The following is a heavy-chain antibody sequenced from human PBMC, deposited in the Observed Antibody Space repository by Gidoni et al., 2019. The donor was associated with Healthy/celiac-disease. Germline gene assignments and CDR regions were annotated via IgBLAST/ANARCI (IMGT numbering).Heavy chain of an antibody. D-gene: IGHD3-22*01. CDR2: ISGSGGST. J-gene: IGHJ4*02. CDR3: AKEPYYYDSSGYYYDY. V-gene: IGHV3-23*01. Sequence: VSAISGSGGSTYYADSVKGRFTISRDNSKNTLYLQMNSLRAEDTAVYYCAKEPYYYDSSGYYYDYWGQGTLVTVSS.